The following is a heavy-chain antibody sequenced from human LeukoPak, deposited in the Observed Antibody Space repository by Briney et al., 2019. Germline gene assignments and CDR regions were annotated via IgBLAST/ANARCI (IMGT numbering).Heavy chain of an antibody. CDR2: ISGSGGST. CDR3: AKAARFGVVNN. CDR1: GFTSSSYA. V-gene: IGHV3-23*01. D-gene: IGHD3-3*01. J-gene: IGHJ4*02. Sequence: GGSLRLSCAASGFTSSSYAMSWVRQAPGKGQEWVSAISGSGGSTYYADSVKGRFTISRDNSKNTLYLQMNSLRAEDTAVYYCAKAARFGVVNNWGQGTLVTVSS.